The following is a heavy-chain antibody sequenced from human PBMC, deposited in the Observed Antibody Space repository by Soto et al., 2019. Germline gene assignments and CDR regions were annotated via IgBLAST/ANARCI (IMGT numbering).Heavy chain of an antibody. CDR2: ISYDGRNK. V-gene: IGHV3-30*18. CDR3: AKDGGGMVRGVYHYYAMDV. D-gene: IGHD3-10*01. Sequence: QVQLVESGGGVVQPGRSLRLSCAASGFNLSNYGIHWVRQAPGKGLDWVAVISYDGRNKYYADSVKGRFTISRDNSXXXLXXQMNSLKAEDTAVYYCAKDGGGMVRGVYHYYAMDVWGQGTTVTVSS. CDR1: GFNLSNYG. J-gene: IGHJ6*02.